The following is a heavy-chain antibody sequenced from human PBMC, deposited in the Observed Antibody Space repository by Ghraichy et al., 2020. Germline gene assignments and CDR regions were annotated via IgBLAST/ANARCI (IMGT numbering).Heavy chain of an antibody. CDR3: ARVGPLHTTVTSVNAFDI. V-gene: IGHV4-4*07. CDR2: IYTSGST. Sequence: GSLSLTCTVSGGSISSYYWSWIRQPAGKGLEWIGRIYTSGSTNYNPSLKSRVTMSVDTSKNQFSLKLSSVTAADTAVYYCARVGPLHTTVTSVNAFDIWGQGTMVTVSS. CDR1: GGSISSYY. D-gene: IGHD4-17*01. J-gene: IGHJ3*02.